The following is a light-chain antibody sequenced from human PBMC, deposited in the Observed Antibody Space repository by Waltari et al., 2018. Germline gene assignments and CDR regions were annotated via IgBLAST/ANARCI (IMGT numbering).Light chain of an antibody. V-gene: IGKV2-30*02. CDR2: RFS. CDR3: MQGTHWPYT. Sequence: DVVMTQSPLSLPVTLGQPASISCTSSQSLLHSDGNPHLNCFHQRPGQSPMRLIYRFSNRDPGVPDRFSGGGSGTDFTLKISRVEAEDVGVYYCMQGTHWPYTFGQGTRLDIK. CDR1: QSLLHSDGNPH. J-gene: IGKJ2*01.